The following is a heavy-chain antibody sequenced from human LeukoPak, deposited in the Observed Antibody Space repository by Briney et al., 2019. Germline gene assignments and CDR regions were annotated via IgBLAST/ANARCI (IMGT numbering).Heavy chain of an antibody. CDR2: ISDRSDYT. D-gene: IGHD1-1*01. J-gene: IGHJ4*02. V-gene: IGHV3-21*01. CDR1: GFTFSTYN. CDR3: ARGNWNDEGFFDY. Sequence: GGSLRLSCAASGFTFSTYNMNWVRQAPGKGLEWVSSISDRSDYTYYAASLKGRFSISRDNANNSLYLLMNSLRAEDTAIYYCARGNWNDEGFFDYWGQGILVTVSS.